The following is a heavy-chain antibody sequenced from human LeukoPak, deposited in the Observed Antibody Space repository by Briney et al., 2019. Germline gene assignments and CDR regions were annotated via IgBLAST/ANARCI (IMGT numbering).Heavy chain of an antibody. CDR1: GESVSSNSAA. V-gene: IGHV6-1*01. Sequence: SQTLSLTCALSGESVSSNSAAGNWIRQSPSRGLEWLGRTYYRSKWYNDYAVSVKSRITINPDTSKNQFSLQLNSATPEDTAVYYCARGTATAYYPINWFDPWGQGTLVTVSS. CDR2: TYYRSKWYN. CDR3: ARGTATAYYPINWFDP. D-gene: IGHD1-26*01. J-gene: IGHJ5*02.